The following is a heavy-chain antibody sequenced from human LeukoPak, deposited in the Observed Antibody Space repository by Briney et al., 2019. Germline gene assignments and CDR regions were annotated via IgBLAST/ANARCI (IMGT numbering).Heavy chain of an antibody. D-gene: IGHD3-16*01. CDR1: GFTFSSYA. CDR3: AKDLGSVWGPDY. V-gene: IGHV3-23*01. Sequence: GGSLRLSCAASGFTFSSYAMSWVRQAPGKGLEWVSAISGSGGSTYCADSVKGRFTISRDNSKNTLYLQMNSLRAEDTAVYYCAKDLGSVWGPDYWGQGTLVTVSS. CDR2: ISGSGGST. J-gene: IGHJ4*02.